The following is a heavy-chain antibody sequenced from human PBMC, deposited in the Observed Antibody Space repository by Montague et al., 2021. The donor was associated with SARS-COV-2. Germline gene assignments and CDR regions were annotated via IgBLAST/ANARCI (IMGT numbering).Heavy chain of an antibody. CDR2: VYTSGST. CDR3: AREDDNGSYWLRGMDV. CDR1: GGSVATGEYF. V-gene: IGHV4-61*02. D-gene: IGHD1-26*01. Sequence: TLSLTCTVSGGSVATGEYFWNWIRQPAGKGLEWIGRVYTSGSTTYIPSLNSRLTISLDTSKNRISLNLSSVTATDTAVYYCAREDDNGSYWLRGMDVWGQGTTVTVSS. J-gene: IGHJ6*02.